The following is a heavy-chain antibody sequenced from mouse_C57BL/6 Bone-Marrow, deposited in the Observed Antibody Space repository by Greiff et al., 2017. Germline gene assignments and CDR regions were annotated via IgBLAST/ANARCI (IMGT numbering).Heavy chain of an antibody. D-gene: IGHD2-12*01. Sequence: VQLQQPGAELVRPGTSVKLSCKASGYTFTSYWMHWVKQRPGQGLEWIGVIDPSDSYTNYNQKFKGKATLTVDTSSSTAYMQLSSLTSEDSAVYYCARLLYDAFPWYFDVWGTGTTVTVSS. CDR2: IDPSDSYT. V-gene: IGHV1-59*01. J-gene: IGHJ1*03. CDR3: ARLLYDAFPWYFDV. CDR1: GYTFTSYW.